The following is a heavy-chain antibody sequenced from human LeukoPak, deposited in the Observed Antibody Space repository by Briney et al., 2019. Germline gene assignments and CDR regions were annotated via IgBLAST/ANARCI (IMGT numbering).Heavy chain of an antibody. J-gene: IGHJ4*02. CDR3: AKDGEVDTAMVTAPDYFDY. D-gene: IGHD5-18*01. Sequence: PGGSLRLSCAASGFTFSTASLHWARRAPGKGLEWVSAISGSGGSTYYADSVKGRFTISRDNSKNTLYLQMNSLRAEDMAVYYCAKDGEVDTAMVTAPDYFDYWGQGTLVTVSS. V-gene: IGHV3-23*01. CDR2: ISGSGGST. CDR1: GFTFSTAS.